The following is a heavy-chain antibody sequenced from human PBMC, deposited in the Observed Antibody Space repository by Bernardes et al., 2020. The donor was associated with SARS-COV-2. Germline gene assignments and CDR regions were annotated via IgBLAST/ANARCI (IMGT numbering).Heavy chain of an antibody. CDR2: IYYSGST. J-gene: IGHJ6*02. D-gene: IGHD2-15*01. Sequence: SQTLSPTCTVSGGSISSSSYYWGWIRQPPGKGLEWIGSIYYSGSTYYNPSLKSRVTISVDTSKNQFSLKLSSVTAADTAVYYCARHLLLHYYYGMDVWGQGTTVTVSS. CDR1: GGSISSSSYY. CDR3: ARHLLLHYYYGMDV. V-gene: IGHV4-39*01.